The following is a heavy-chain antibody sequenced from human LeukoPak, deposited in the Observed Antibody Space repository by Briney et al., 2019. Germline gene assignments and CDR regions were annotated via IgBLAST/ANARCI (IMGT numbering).Heavy chain of an antibody. CDR2: ISCSGGST. V-gene: IGHV3-23*01. D-gene: IGHD6-13*01. Sequence: GGSLRLSCAASGFTFSSYAMSWVRQAPGKGLEWVSAISCSGGSTYYADSVKGRFTISRDNSKNTLYLQMNSLRAEDTAVYYCAKTDSSSWYVSNWFDPWGQGTLVTVSS. J-gene: IGHJ5*02. CDR3: AKTDSSSWYVSNWFDP. CDR1: GFTFSSYA.